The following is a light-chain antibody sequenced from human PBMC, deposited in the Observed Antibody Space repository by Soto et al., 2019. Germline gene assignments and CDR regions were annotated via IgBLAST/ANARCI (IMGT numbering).Light chain of an antibody. Sequence: DIQMTHSPSSLSASVGDRVTITFRASQSISSYLNWYQQKPGKAPKLLIYAASSLQSGVPSRFSGSASGTDFTLTISSLQPEDIATYYCQQYENLPTFGQGTRLEI. CDR1: QSISSY. CDR3: QQYENLPT. V-gene: IGKV1-39*01. J-gene: IGKJ5*01. CDR2: AAS.